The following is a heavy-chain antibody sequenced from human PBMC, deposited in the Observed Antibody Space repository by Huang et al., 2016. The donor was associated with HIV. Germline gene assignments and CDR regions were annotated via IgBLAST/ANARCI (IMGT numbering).Heavy chain of an antibody. Sequence: QLQLQESGPGQVKPSETLSLTCTVSGDFISSTNYYWGWIRQSPGKGLEWVGSVYQSGGTNYNPSLKSRVTLSVDTSRNQFSRRLNSVTAADTAVYYCASQHIGAAATWFWGRGTQVAVSS. V-gene: IGHV4-39*01. J-gene: IGHJ4*02. CDR2: VYQSGGT. CDR1: GDFISSTNYY. CDR3: ASQHIGAAATWF. D-gene: IGHD6-13*01.